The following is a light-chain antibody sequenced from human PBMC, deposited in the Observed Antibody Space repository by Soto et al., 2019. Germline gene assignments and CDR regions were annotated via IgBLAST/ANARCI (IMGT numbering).Light chain of an antibody. Sequence: QSVLTQPASVSGSPGQSITISCTGTSSDVGGYNYVSWYQQHPGKAPKLTIYEVSNRPSGVSNRFSGSKSGNTASLTISGLQAEDEADYYCSSYTSSSTGYVFGTGTKVTVL. V-gene: IGLV2-14*01. CDR3: SSYTSSSTGYV. J-gene: IGLJ1*01. CDR2: EVS. CDR1: SSDVGGYNY.